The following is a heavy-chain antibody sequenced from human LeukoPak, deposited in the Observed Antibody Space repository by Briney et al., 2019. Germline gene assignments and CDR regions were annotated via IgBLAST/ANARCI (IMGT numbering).Heavy chain of an antibody. J-gene: IGHJ4*02. V-gene: IGHV3-33*01. CDR1: GFSFSSYA. CDR3: ARGGPIYCSGDSCYPGDY. CDR2: IWYDGGNK. Sequence: GGSLRLSCAASGFSFSSYAMHWVRQAPGKGLEWVAVIWYDGGNKYYADSVKGRFTISRDNARNTLYLQMNSLRAEDTAVYYCARGGPIYCSGDSCYPGDYWGQGTLVTVSS. D-gene: IGHD2-15*01.